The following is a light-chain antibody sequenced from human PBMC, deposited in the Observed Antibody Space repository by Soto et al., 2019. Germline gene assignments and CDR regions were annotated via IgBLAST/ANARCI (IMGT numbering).Light chain of an antibody. V-gene: IGLV1-40*01. CDR1: SSNIGAGYD. Sequence: QSVLTQAPSVSGAPGQRVTISCTGSSSNIGAGYDVHWYRQLPRTAPKLLIYANNNRPSGVPDRFSASKSGTSASLAITGLQAEDDADYYYQSYDSSLSSWVFGGGTKLTVL. CDR2: ANN. CDR3: QSYDSSLSSWV. J-gene: IGLJ3*02.